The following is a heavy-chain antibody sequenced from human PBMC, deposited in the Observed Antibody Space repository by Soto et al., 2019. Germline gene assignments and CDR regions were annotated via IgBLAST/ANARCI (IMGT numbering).Heavy chain of an antibody. J-gene: IGHJ4*02. CDR2: IKSKTDDGTT. D-gene: IGHD5-18*01. Sequence: GGSLRLSCAASGFTFSNAWMSWVRQAPGKGLEWVGRIKSKTDDGTTDYAAPVKGRFTISRDDSKNTLYLQMNSLKTEDTAVYYCTTERVQLWYDWGQGTLVTVSS. CDR3: TTERVQLWYD. CDR1: GFTFSNAW. V-gene: IGHV3-15*01.